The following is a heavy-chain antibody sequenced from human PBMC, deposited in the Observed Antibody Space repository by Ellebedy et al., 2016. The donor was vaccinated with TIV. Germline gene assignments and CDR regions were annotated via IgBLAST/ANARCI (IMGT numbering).Heavy chain of an antibody. V-gene: IGHV3-74*01. Sequence: PGGSLRLSCAASGFTFSSYWMHWVRQAPGKGLVWVSRINSDGSSTSYADSVKGRFTISRDNAKNTLYLQMNSLRAEDTAVYYCASLLTSTYDFWSGLNWFDPWGQGTLVTVSS. D-gene: IGHD3-3*01. J-gene: IGHJ5*02. CDR3: ASLLTSTYDFWSGLNWFDP. CDR2: INSDGSST. CDR1: GFTFSSYW.